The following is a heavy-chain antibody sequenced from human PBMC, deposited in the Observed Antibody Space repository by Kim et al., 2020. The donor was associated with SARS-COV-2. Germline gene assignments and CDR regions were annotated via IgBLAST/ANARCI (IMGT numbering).Heavy chain of an antibody. Sequence: SPNYNPSLKSRGTISVDPSKDQFSLKLSSVTAADTAVYYCARGPGSFDYWGQGTLGTVSS. J-gene: IGHJ4*02. CDR3: ARGPGSFDY. CDR2: SP. V-gene: IGHV4-34*01.